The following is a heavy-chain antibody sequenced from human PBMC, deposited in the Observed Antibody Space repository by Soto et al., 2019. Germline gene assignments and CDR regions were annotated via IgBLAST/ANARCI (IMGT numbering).Heavy chain of an antibody. CDR1: GYSFTSYW. Sequence: PGESLKISCKGSGYSFTSYWIGWVRQMPGKGLEWMGIIYPGDSDTRYSPSFQGQVTISADKSISTAYLQWSSLKASDTAMYYCASQPYSSGILGHAFDICGQGTMVTVS. D-gene: IGHD6-19*01. CDR2: IYPGDSDT. J-gene: IGHJ3*02. CDR3: ASQPYSSGILGHAFDI. V-gene: IGHV5-51*01.